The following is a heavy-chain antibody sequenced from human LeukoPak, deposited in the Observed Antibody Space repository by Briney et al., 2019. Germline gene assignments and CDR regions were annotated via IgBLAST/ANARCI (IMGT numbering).Heavy chain of an antibody. CDR2: INHSGST. J-gene: IGHJ4*02. D-gene: IGHD2-2*01. Sequence: SETLSLTCAVYGGSFSGYYWSWIRQPPGKGLEWIGEINHSGSTTYNPSLKSRVTISVDTSKNQFSLKLSSVTAADTAVYYCARGRRRIVVVPAAPIFDYWGQGTLVTVSS. V-gene: IGHV4-34*01. CDR3: ARGRRRIVVVPAAPIFDY. CDR1: GGSFSGYY.